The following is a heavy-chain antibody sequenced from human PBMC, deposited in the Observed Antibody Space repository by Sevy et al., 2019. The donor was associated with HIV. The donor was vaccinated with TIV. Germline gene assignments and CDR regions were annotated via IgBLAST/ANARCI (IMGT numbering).Heavy chain of an antibody. CDR1: GGSISSNNW. J-gene: IGHJ4*02. Sequence: SETLSLTCAVSGGSISSNNWWNWVRQTPGKGLEWIGEIYHSGSTNRNPSLKSRVTISVDKSKNQFSLKLSPVTAADTAVYYCARGVGGYFSSTSCHVDYWGQGTLVTVSS. D-gene: IGHD2-2*03. CDR3: ARGVGGYFSSTSCHVDY. CDR2: IYHSGST. V-gene: IGHV4-4*02.